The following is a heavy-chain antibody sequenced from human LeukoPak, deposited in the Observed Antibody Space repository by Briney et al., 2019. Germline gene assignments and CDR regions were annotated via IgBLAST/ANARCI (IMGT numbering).Heavy chain of an antibody. J-gene: IGHJ3*02. CDR2: ISYDGSNK. Sequence: SGGSLRLSCAASGFTFSSYAMHWVRQAPGKGLEWVAVISYDGSNKYYADSVKGRFTISRDNSKNTLYLQMNSLKAEDTAVYYCARDEFLPLFIVGATTQEFDAFDIWGQGTMVTVSS. D-gene: IGHD1-26*01. CDR1: GFTFSSYA. V-gene: IGHV3-30-3*01. CDR3: ARDEFLPLFIVGATTQEFDAFDI.